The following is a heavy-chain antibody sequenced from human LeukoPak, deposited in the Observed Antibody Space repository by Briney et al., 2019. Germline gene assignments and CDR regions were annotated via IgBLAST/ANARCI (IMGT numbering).Heavy chain of an antibody. CDR3: ARVNGSGRRTLYFDY. CDR1: GFTFSSYA. D-gene: IGHD3-10*01. J-gene: IGHJ4*02. CDR2: ISGSGGST. Sequence: AGGSLRLSCAASGFTFSSYAMSWVRQAPGKGLEWVSAISGSGGSTYYADSVKGRFTISRDNSKNTLYLQMNSLRAEDTAVYYCARVNGSGRRTLYFDYWGQGTLVTVSS. V-gene: IGHV3-23*01.